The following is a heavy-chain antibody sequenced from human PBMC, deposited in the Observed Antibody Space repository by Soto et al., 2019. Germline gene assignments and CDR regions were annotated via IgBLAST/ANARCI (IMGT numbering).Heavy chain of an antibody. CDR1: GYTFTSYA. D-gene: IGHD6-19*01. CDR3: ARDPLGRGSGWYNKLRSQPPFDY. V-gene: IGHV1-3*01. Sequence: GASVKVSCKASGYTFTSYAMHWVRQAPGQRLEWMGWINAGNGNTKYSQKFQGRVTITRDTSASTAYMELSSLRSEDTAVYYCARDPLGRGSGWYNKLRSQPPFDYWGQGTLVTVSS. CDR2: INAGNGNT. J-gene: IGHJ4*02.